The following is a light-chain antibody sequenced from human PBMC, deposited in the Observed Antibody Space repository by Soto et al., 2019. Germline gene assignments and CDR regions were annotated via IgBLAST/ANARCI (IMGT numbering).Light chain of an antibody. CDR1: QSVSGKN. CDR3: QQYCCSAGI. Sequence: EIVLTQSPDTLSLSPGERATLSCRASQSVSGKNLAWYQQKPGQAPRLLLYDTSVRATGIPDRFSASGSGTDFTLTISRLEPEDFAVYYCQQYCCSAGIFGHGTKVDIK. V-gene: IGKV3-20*01. J-gene: IGKJ3*01. CDR2: DTS.